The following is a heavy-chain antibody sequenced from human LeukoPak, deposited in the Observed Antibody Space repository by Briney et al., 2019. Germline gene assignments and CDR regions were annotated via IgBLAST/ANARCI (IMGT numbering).Heavy chain of an antibody. CDR3: ARGPMVRTNLFDY. V-gene: IGHV3-23*01. D-gene: IGHD3-10*01. CDR1: GFTFSSYA. Sequence: GGSLRLSCAASGFTFSSYAMSWVRQAPGKGLEWVSAISGSDPGTYYADSVKGRFTISRDNAKNTLYLQMNSLRAEDTAVYYCARGPMVRTNLFDYWGQGTLVTVSS. CDR2: ISGSDPGT. J-gene: IGHJ4*02.